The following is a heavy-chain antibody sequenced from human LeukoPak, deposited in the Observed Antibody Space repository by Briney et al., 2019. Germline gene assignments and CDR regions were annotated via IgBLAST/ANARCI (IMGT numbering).Heavy chain of an antibody. CDR2: INPNSGGT. CDR3: ARDSIFYGSGTLTNYYGMDV. J-gene: IGHJ6*02. Sequence: ASVEVSCKASGYTFTGYYMHWVRQAPGQGLEWMGWINPNSGGTNYAQKFQGRVTMTTDTSTSTAYMELRSLRSDDTAVYYCARDSIFYGSGTLTNYYGMDVWGQGTTVTVSS. V-gene: IGHV1-2*02. CDR1: GYTFTGYY. D-gene: IGHD3-10*01.